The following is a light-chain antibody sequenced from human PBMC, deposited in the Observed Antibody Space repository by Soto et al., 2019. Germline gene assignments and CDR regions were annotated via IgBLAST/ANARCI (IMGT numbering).Light chain of an antibody. CDR3: QQSGNSPPT. CDR2: GTS. J-gene: IGKJ1*01. Sequence: ILSTQSPCTLALSPGERATLSCRASQSVDSGSLAWYQQKPGQTPRLLIYGTSNRATGIPERFSGSGSGTDFTLTISRLEPEDFELYYCQQSGNSPPTFGQGTKVDIK. V-gene: IGKV3-20*01. CDR1: QSVDSGS.